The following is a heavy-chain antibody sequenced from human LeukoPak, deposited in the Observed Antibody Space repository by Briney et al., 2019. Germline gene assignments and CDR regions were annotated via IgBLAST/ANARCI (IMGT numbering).Heavy chain of an antibody. V-gene: IGHV3-15*04. Sequence: PGGSLRLSCAASGFTFSNAWMNWVRQAPGKGLEWVGRIEGKTDGGTTDYAAPVKGRFTISRDDSKNTLYLQMNSLKTEDTAVYYCATDLVVLWFGETDYWGQGTLVTVSS. D-gene: IGHD3-10*01. CDR1: GFTFSNAW. J-gene: IGHJ4*02. CDR2: IEGKTDGGTT. CDR3: ATDLVVLWFGETDY.